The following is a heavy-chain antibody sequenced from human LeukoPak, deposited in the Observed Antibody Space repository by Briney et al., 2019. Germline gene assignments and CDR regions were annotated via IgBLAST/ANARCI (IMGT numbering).Heavy chain of an antibody. CDR3: AKLVSSGSGSYLDY. V-gene: IGHV3-23*01. CDR2: ISGSGGST. Sequence: GGSLRLSCAASRFTFSSYSMNWVRQAPGKGLEWVSTISGSGGSTYYADSVKGRFTISRDNSKNTLYLQMNSLRADDTAVYYCAKLVSSGSGSYLDYWGQGTLVTVSS. D-gene: IGHD3-10*01. CDR1: RFTFSSYS. J-gene: IGHJ4*02.